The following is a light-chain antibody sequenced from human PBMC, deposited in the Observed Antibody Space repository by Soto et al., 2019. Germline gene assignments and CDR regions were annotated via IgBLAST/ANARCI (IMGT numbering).Light chain of an antibody. J-gene: IGKJ4*01. CDR1: QSISSW. CDR2: DAS. CDR3: QQYNSYSLT. V-gene: IGKV1-5*01. Sequence: IQMTHSPSTLSASVGVSVTLTCRASQSISSWLAWYQQKPGKAPKLLIYDASSLESGVPSRFSGSGSGTEFTLTISSLQPDDFATYYCQQYNSYSLTFGGGTKVDI.